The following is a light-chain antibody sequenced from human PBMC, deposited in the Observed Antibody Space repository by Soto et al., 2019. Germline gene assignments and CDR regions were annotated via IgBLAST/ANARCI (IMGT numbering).Light chain of an antibody. Sequence: IVLTQTNDTLSLSPGERATLSCRASQTVSSYLAWYQQKPGQAPRLLIYDASNRATGIPARFSGSGSGTDFTLSISSLEPEDFAVYYCQQRSIWPPTFGQ. V-gene: IGKV3-11*01. CDR1: QTVSSY. CDR3: QQRSIWPPT. J-gene: IGKJ1*01. CDR2: DAS.